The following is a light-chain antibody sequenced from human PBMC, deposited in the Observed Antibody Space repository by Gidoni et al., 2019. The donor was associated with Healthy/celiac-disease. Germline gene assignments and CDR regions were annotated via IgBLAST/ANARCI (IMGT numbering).Light chain of an antibody. CDR1: QSISSY. CDR2: AAS. V-gene: IGKV1-39*01. J-gene: IGKJ3*01. Sequence: DIQMTQAPSSLSAAVGGRVTITCQASQSISSYLHWYQQKPGKAPKLLIYAASSLQSGVPSRFSGSGSGTDFTLTISSLQPEDFATYYCQQSYSTPGITFGPGTKVDIK. CDR3: QQSYSTPGIT.